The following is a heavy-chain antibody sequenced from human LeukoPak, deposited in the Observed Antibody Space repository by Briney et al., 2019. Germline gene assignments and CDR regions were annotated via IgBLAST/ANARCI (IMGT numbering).Heavy chain of an antibody. Sequence: SETLSLTCTLSGGSISTYYWSWIRQPPGKGLEWIGYIYHSGSTNYNPSLKSRVTISVDTSKNQFSLELSSVAAADTAVYYCARGGGYASPIGYWGQGALVTVSS. V-gene: IGHV4-59*01. CDR3: ARGGGYASPIGY. CDR1: GGSISTYY. CDR2: IYHSGST. J-gene: IGHJ4*02. D-gene: IGHD5-12*01.